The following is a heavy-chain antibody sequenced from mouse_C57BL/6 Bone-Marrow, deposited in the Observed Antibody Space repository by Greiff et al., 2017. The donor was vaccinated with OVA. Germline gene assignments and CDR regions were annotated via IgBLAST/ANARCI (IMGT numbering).Heavy chain of an antibody. J-gene: IGHJ2*01. Sequence: VQLQESGAELVRPGASVTLSCKASGYTFTDYEMHWVKQTPVHGLEWIGAIDPETGGTAYNQKFKGKAILTADKSSSTAYMELRSLTSEDSAVYYCTREGIYYDYDGYFDYWGQGTTLTVSS. D-gene: IGHD2-4*01. V-gene: IGHV1-15*01. CDR2: IDPETGGT. CDR3: TREGIYYDYDGYFDY. CDR1: GYTFTDYE.